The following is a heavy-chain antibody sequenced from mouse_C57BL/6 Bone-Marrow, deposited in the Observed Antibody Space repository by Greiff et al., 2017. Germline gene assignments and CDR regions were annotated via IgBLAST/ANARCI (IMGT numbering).Heavy chain of an antibody. Sequence: VQLQQSGAELVRPGASVTLSCKASGYTFTDYEMHWVKQTPVHGLEWIGAIDPETGGTAYNQKVKGKGILTADKSSSTAYMELRILTSEDSAVYYWTRLPFDGSSYPFAYWGQGTLVTVSA. J-gene: IGHJ3*01. CDR3: TRLPFDGSSYPFAY. V-gene: IGHV1-15*01. CDR1: GYTFTDYE. D-gene: IGHD1-1*01. CDR2: IDPETGGT.